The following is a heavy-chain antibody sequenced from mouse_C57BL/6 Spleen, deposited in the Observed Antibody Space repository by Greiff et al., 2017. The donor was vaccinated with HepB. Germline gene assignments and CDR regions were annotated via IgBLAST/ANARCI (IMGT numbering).Heavy chain of an antibody. CDR1: GYSITSGYY. Sequence: VQLKESGPGLVKPSQSLSLTCSVPGYSITSGYYWNWIRQFPGNKLEWMGYISYDGSNNYNPSLKNRISITRDTSKNQFFLKLNSVTTEDTATYYCARDYYGSSYAMDYWGQGTSVTVSS. V-gene: IGHV3-6*01. D-gene: IGHD1-1*01. CDR2: ISYDGSN. J-gene: IGHJ4*01. CDR3: ARDYYGSSYAMDY.